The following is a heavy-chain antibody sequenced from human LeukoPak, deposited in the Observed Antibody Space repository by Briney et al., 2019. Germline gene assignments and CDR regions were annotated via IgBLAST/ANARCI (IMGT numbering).Heavy chain of an antibody. CDR3: AKEDVTMVTPDY. D-gene: IGHD5-18*01. V-gene: IGHV3-30*18. Sequence: GGSLRLSCAGSGFIFSTYGMHWVRQAPGKGLEWVAVISNDGNIKFYADSVRGRFTISRDNSKNTLYLEMNSLTPEDTAVYYCAKEDVTMVTPDYWGQGTLVTVSS. CDR2: ISNDGNIK. CDR1: GFIFSTYG. J-gene: IGHJ4*02.